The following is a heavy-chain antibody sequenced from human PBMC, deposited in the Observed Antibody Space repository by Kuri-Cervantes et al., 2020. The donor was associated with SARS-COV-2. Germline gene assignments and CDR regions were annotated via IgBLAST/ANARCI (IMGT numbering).Heavy chain of an antibody. CDR2: ISYDGSNK. CDR1: GFTFSSCA. V-gene: IGHV3-30-3*01. Sequence: LSLTCAASGFTFSSCAMHWVRQAPGKGLEWVAVISYDGSNKYYADSVKGRFTISRDNSKNTLYLQMNSLRAEDTAVYYCARGPNYYYMDVWGKGTTVTVSS. CDR3: ARGPNYYYMDV. J-gene: IGHJ6*03.